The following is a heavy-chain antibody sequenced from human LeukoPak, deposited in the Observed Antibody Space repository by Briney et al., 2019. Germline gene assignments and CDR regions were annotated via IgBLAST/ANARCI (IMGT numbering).Heavy chain of an antibody. V-gene: IGHV4-59*01. D-gene: IGHD6-13*01. Sequence: PSETLSLTCTVSGGSISSYYWSWIRQPPGKGLEWIGYIYYSGSTNYNPSLKSRVTISVDTSKNQFSLKLSPVTAADTAVYYCARGRSKQQLENWGQGTLVTVSS. J-gene: IGHJ4*02. CDR3: ARGRSKQQLEN. CDR1: GGSISSYY. CDR2: IYYSGST.